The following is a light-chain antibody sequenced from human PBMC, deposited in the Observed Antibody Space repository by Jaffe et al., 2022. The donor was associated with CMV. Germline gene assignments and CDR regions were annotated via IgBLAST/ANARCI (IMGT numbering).Light chain of an antibody. V-gene: IGKV1-39*01. Sequence: DIRMTQSPSSLSASVGDRVTITCRASQSISIYLNWYQLKLGKAPRLLIYAASSLQSGVPSGFSGSGSGTEFTLTINSLQPEDFATYYCQQSYSSPWTFGQGTKVEVK. J-gene: IGKJ1*01. CDR3: QQSYSSPWT. CDR1: QSISIY. CDR2: AAS.